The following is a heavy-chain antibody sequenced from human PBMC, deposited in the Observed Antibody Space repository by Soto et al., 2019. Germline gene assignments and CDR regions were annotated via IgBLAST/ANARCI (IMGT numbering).Heavy chain of an antibody. J-gene: IGHJ6*02. V-gene: IGHV1-18*01. CDR1: GYTFTSYG. Sequence: QVQLVQSGAKVKKPGASVKVSCKASGYTFTSYGISWVRQAPGQGLEWMGWISAYNGNTNYAQKLQGRVTMTTDTSTSTAYMELRSLRSDDTAVYYCARYCTNGVCYTDGMDVWGQGTTVTVSS. CDR3: ARYCTNGVCYTDGMDV. D-gene: IGHD2-8*01. CDR2: ISAYNGNT.